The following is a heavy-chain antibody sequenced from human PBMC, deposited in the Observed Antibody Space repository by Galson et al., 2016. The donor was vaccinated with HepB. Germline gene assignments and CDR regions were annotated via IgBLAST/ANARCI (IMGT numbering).Heavy chain of an antibody. CDR3: TRRGYSFGVGSDY. Sequence: SLRLSCAASGFTFSGSAIHWVRQASGKGLEWVGRIRNKDNNYATAYAASVKGRFTISRDDSRNTAYLQMKSLKTEDTAVYYCTRRGYSFGVGSDYWGQGTLVTVSS. CDR1: GFTFSGSA. V-gene: IGHV3-73*01. J-gene: IGHJ4*02. CDR2: IRNKDNNYAT. D-gene: IGHD5-18*01.